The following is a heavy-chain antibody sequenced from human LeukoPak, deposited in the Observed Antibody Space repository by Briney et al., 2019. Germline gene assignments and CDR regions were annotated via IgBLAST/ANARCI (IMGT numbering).Heavy chain of an antibody. CDR2: IYYSGST. D-gene: IGHD3-22*01. V-gene: IGHV4-59*01. Sequence: SETLSLTCTVSGGSISSYYWSWIRQPPGKGLEWIGYIYYSGSTNYNPSLKSRVTISVDTSKNQFSLKLSSVTAADTAVYYCASFDSSGYHAFDIWGQGTMVTVSS. CDR1: GGSISSYY. CDR3: ASFDSSGYHAFDI. J-gene: IGHJ3*02.